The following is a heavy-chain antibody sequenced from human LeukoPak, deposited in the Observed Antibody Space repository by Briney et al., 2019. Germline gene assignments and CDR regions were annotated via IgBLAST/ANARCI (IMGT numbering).Heavy chain of an antibody. V-gene: IGHV3-23*01. CDR1: GFTFSSYA. J-gene: IGHJ4*02. CDR2: ISGSGGST. Sequence: GGSLRLSCAASGFTFSSYAMSWVRQAPGKGLEWVPAISGSGGSTYYADSVKGRFTISRDNSKNTLYLQMNSLRAEDTAVYYCAKSPSNLATITGFDYWGQGTLVTVSS. CDR3: AKSPSNLATITGFDY. D-gene: IGHD5-24*01.